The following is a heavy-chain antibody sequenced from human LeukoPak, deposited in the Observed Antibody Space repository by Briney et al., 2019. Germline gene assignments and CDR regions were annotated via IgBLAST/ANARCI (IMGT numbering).Heavy chain of an antibody. V-gene: IGHV3-7*03. CDR3: AKDKGVAGHDY. CDR1: GFNFSSYW. Sequence: GGSLGLSCEASGFNFSSYWMSWVRQAPGKGLEWVANIRQNGREKFFADSVRGRFTISRDNAKNALYLQMNSLRAEDTAIYYCAKDKGVAGHDYWGQGTLVTVSS. D-gene: IGHD3-3*01. J-gene: IGHJ4*02. CDR2: IRQNGREK.